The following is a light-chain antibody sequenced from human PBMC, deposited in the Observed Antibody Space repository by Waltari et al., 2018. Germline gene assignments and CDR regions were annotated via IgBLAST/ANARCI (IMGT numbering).Light chain of an antibody. CDR1: QSIINY. V-gene: IGKV1-39*01. CDR3: LQTYSTLMFS. Sequence: DIQMTQSPSSLSASVGDRVTMTCRASQSIINYLSWYQHKLGEAPNLLVYDASTLVSGVPSRFNGSGSGTEFTLTISSLQPEDLATYYCLQTYSTLMFSFGPGTKVDL. CDR2: DAS. J-gene: IGKJ3*01.